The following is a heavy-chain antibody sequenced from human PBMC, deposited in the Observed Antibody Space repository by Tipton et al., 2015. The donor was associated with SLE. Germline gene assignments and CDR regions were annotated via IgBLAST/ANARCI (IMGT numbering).Heavy chain of an antibody. J-gene: IGHJ3*02. CDR3: AKVTEGALYDSSAVDI. CDR1: GFTFSSYA. D-gene: IGHD3-22*01. CDR2: ISGSGGST. Sequence: SLRLSCAASGFTFSSYAMSWVRQAPGKGLEWVSAISGSGGSTYYADSVKGRFTISRDNSKNTLYLQMNSLRAEDTAVYYCAKVTEGALYDSSAVDIWGQRTMVTVSS. V-gene: IGHV3-23*01.